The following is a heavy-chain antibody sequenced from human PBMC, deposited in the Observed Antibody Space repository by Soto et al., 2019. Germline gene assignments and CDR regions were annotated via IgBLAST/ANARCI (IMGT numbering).Heavy chain of an antibody. J-gene: IGHJ4*02. D-gene: IGHD1-20*01. CDR2: IYHSGST. CDR1: GYSISSGYY. CDR3: ARSNWDDNTGAFDY. Sequence: SETLSLTCAVSGYSISSGYYWGWIRQPPGKGLEWIGSIYHSGSTYYNPSLKSRVTISVDTSKNHFSLKLSSVTAADTAVYYCARSNWDDNTGAFDYWGQGTLVTVSS. V-gene: IGHV4-38-2*01.